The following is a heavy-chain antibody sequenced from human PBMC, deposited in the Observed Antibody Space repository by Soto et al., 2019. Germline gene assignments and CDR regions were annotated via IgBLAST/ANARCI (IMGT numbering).Heavy chain of an antibody. V-gene: IGHV4-39*01. D-gene: IGHD6-19*01. CDR1: GCSISSSSNY. Sequence: SETLSLTCTVTGCSISSSSNYWGWIRQPPGKGQEWIGSIYYSGSTYYNQSLKSRVTISVDTSKNQFSLKLSSVTAADTAVYYCARHDSSGWYQYYYYYYGMDVWGQGTTVT. CDR2: IYYSGST. J-gene: IGHJ6*02. CDR3: ARHDSSGWYQYYYYYYGMDV.